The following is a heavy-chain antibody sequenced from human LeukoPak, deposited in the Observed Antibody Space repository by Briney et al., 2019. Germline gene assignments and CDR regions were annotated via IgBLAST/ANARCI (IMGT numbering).Heavy chain of an antibody. CDR3: AKESGYSYGYYYYMDV. D-gene: IGHD5-18*01. CDR2: ISGSGGST. J-gene: IGHJ6*03. CDR1: GFTFSSYA. V-gene: IGHV3-23*01. Sequence: GGSLRLSCAASGFTFSSYAMSWVRQAPGKGLEWVSAISGSGGSTYYADSVKGRFTISRDNSKNTLYLQMNSLRAEDTAVYYCAKESGYSYGYYYYMDVWGKGTTVTVSS.